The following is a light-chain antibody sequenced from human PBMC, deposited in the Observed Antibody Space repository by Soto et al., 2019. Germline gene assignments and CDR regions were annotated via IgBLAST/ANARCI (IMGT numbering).Light chain of an antibody. CDR1: QSICSY. CDR2: AAS. CDR3: QQWYRTPRT. V-gene: IGKV1-39*01. Sequence: DIQMTKSPSSLSASVGDRVTITCRASQSICSYLNWYQQKPGKAPKLQIYAASSLQSGVPSRFGGCGSGTGFTLAISSLLPVYFATYFCQQWYRTPRTFGQGTKGDSK. J-gene: IGKJ1*01.